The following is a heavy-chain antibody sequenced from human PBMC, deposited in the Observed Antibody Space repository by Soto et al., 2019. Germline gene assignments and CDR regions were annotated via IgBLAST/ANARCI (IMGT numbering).Heavy chain of an antibody. V-gene: IGHV3-48*02. J-gene: IGHJ5*02. CDR3: ARDSLDYGGNSGWFDP. CDR2: ISSSSSTI. Sequence: EVQLVESGGGLVQPGGSLRLSCAASGFTFSSYSMNWVRQAPGKGVEWVSYISSSSSTIYYADSVKGRFTISRDNAKNSLYLQMNSLRDEDTAVYYCARDSLDYGGNSGWFDPWGQGTLVTVSS. D-gene: IGHD4-17*01. CDR1: GFTFSSYS.